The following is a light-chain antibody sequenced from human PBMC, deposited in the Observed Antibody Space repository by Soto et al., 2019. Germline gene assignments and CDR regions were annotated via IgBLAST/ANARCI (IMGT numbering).Light chain of an antibody. V-gene: IGKV3-20*01. J-gene: IGKJ4*01. CDR2: RAS. CDR3: QQYGSSPLT. Sequence: EIVLTQSPGTLSLSPGERATLSCRASQSVSSNYLAWYQQKPGQAPKVVIYRASSRATGIPDRFSGSGSGTDFTLTISRLEPEDFAVYYCQQYGSSPLTFGGGTKVDIK. CDR1: QSVSSNY.